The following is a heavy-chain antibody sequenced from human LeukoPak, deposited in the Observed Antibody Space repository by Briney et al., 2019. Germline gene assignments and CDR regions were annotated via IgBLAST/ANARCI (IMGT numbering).Heavy chain of an antibody. CDR2: IYYSGST. D-gene: IGHD1-7*01. J-gene: IGHJ4*02. CDR1: GGSISSYY. CDR3: ARGPYELELRA. V-gene: IGHV4-59*12. Sequence: SETLSLTCTVSGGSISSYYWSWIRQPPGKGLGWIGYIYYSGSTNYNPSLKSRVTISVDTSKNQFSLKLSSVTAADTAVYYCARGPYELELRAWGQGTLVTVSS.